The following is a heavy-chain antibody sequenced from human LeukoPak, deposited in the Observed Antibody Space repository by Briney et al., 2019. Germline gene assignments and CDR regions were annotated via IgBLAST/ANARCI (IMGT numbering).Heavy chain of an antibody. D-gene: IGHD4-23*01. J-gene: IGHJ5*02. Sequence: GASVKVSCKASGGTFSSYAISWVRQAPGQGLEWMGGIIPIFGTANYAQKSQGRVTITADESTSTAYMELSSLRSEDTAVYYCARWSDYGGGVNWFDPWGQGTLVTVSS. CDR3: ARWSDYGGGVNWFDP. CDR1: GGTFSSYA. CDR2: IIPIFGTA. V-gene: IGHV1-69*13.